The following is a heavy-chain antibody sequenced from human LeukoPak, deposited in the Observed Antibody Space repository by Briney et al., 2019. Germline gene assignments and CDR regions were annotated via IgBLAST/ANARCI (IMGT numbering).Heavy chain of an antibody. D-gene: IGHD2-15*01. CDR3: AGSRYCSGGTCYATFDY. CDR1: GGSISSSY. J-gene: IGHJ4*02. CDR2: IYTSGST. V-gene: IGHV4-4*07. Sequence: SETLSLTCTVSGGSISSSYWSWIRQPAGKGLEYIGRIYTSGSTNYNPSLKSRVTMSVGTSKNHFSLKLSSVTAADTALYYCAGSRYCSGGTCYATFDYWGQGTLVTVSP.